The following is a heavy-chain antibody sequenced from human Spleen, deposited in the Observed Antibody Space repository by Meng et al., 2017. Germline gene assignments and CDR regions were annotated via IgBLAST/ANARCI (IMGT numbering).Heavy chain of an antibody. D-gene: IGHD4-11*01. CDR3: ARGPTTMAHDFDY. CDR2: INHSGST. J-gene: IGHJ4*02. CDR1: GGSLSDYY. Sequence: VQLKQVGAGLLKPSGTLSLTCCGSGGSLSDYYWSWIREPPGKGLEWIGEINHSGSTNYNPSLESRATISVDTSQNNLSLKLSSVTAADSAVYYCARGPTTMAHDFDYWGQGTLVTVSS. V-gene: IGHV4-34*01.